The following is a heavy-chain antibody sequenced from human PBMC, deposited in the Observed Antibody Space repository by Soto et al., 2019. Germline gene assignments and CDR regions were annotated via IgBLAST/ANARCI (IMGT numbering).Heavy chain of an antibody. Sequence: PGGSLRLSCTASGFTFSDYSMNWVRQAPGKGLEWVSCISTSSSHIYYADSVKGRFTISRDNAKNSLYLQMNSLRAEDTAVYYCAREYLGGNDFWSGYYNFDYWGQGTLVTVSS. CDR3: AREYLGGNDFWSGYYNFDY. V-gene: IGHV3-21*01. CDR2: ISTSSSHI. D-gene: IGHD3-3*01. CDR1: GFTFSDYS. J-gene: IGHJ4*02.